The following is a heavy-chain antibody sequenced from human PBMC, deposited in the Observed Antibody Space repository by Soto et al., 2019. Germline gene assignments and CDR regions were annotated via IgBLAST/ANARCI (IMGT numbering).Heavy chain of an antibody. CDR2: IYYSGST. V-gene: IGHV4-59*01. CDR1: GGSIRSYY. D-gene: IGHD3-9*01. J-gene: IGHJ4*02. Sequence: PSETLSLTCTVSGGSIRSYYWSWSRQPPGKGLEWIGYIYYSGSTNYNPSLKSRVTISVDTSKNQFSLKLSSVTAADTAVYYCARVLRYFDWFFEDYWGQGTLVTVSS. CDR3: ARVLRYFDWFFEDY.